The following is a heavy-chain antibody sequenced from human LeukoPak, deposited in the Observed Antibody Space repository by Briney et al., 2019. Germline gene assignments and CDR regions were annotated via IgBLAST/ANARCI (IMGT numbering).Heavy chain of an antibody. CDR1: GGSISSYY. Sequence: SETLSLTCTVSGGSISSYYWSWIRQPAGKGLEWIGRIYTSGSTNYNPSLKSRVTMSVDTSKNQFSLKLSSVTAADTAVYYCARDGQWLVQRYNWFDPWGQGTLVTLSS. D-gene: IGHD6-19*01. J-gene: IGHJ5*02. CDR3: ARDGQWLVQRYNWFDP. V-gene: IGHV4-4*07. CDR2: IYTSGST.